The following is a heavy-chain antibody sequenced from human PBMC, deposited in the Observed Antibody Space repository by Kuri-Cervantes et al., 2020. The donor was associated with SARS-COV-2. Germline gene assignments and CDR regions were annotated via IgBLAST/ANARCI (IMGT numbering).Heavy chain of an antibody. D-gene: IGHD6-13*01. V-gene: IGHV1-8*03. CDR2: MNPNSGNT. CDR3: ARDSGLAAAGLFDY. J-gene: IGHJ4*02. Sequence: GESLKISCKASGYTFTSYDINWVRQATGQGLEWMGWMNPNSGNTGYAQKFQGRVTITRNTSISTAYMELSSLRSEDTVVYYCARDSGLAAAGLFDYWGQGTLVTVSS. CDR1: GYTFTSYD.